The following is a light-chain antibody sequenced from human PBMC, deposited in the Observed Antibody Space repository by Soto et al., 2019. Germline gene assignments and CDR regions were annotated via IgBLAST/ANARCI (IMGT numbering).Light chain of an antibody. CDR3: QHYDHLPIT. Sequence: DIQMTQSPSSLSASVGDRVTITCQASQDISDFVNWYQQKPGKAPKLLIYDASNLETGVPSRFSGSGSGTDFTFTVSSLQPEDIATYYCQHYDHLPITFGQGTRLDIK. CDR1: QDISDF. J-gene: IGKJ5*01. CDR2: DAS. V-gene: IGKV1-33*01.